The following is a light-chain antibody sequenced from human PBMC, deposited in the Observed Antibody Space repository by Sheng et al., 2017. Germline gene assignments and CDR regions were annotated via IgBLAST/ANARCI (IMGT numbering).Light chain of an antibody. Sequence: DIQMTQSPSTLSASVGDRVTITCRASQSISNWLAWYQQKPGKVPKLLIYRASSLESGVPSRFSGSGSGTEFTLTISSLQPDDFAIYYCQQYNTHLYSFGQGPSWRSN. CDR3: QQYNTHLYS. CDR1: QSISNW. V-gene: IGKV1-5*03. CDR2: RAS. J-gene: IGKJ2*03.